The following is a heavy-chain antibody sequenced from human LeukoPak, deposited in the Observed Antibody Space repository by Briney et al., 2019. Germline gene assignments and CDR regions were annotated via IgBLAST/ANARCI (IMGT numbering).Heavy chain of an antibody. V-gene: IGHV3-74*01. CDR3: ARGTMIVVADY. Sequence: GGSLRLSCAASGFTFSSYWMHWVRQAPGKGLVWVSRINSDGSSTSYADSVKGRFTISRDNAKNTLYLQMNSLRAEDTAVYYCARGTMIVVADYWGQGTLVTVSS. J-gene: IGHJ4*02. D-gene: IGHD3-22*01. CDR2: INSDGSST. CDR1: GFTFSSYW.